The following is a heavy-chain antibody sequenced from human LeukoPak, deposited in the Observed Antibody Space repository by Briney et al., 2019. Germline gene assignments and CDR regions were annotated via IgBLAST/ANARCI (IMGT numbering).Heavy chain of an antibody. D-gene: IGHD5-12*01. J-gene: IGHJ6*02. V-gene: IGHV3-23*01. CDR2: ISGSGGST. CDR3: ARGSLWLRARDGMDV. Sequence: GGSLRLSCAATGFTFSSYAMSWVRQAPGKGLEWVSAISGSGGSTYYADSVKGRFTISRDSSKNTLYLQMNSLRAEDTAVYYCARGSLWLRARDGMDVWGQGTTVTVSS. CDR1: GFTFSSYA.